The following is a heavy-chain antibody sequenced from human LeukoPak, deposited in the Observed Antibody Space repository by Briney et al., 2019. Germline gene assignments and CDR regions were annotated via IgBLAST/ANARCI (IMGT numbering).Heavy chain of an antibody. CDR2: ISAYNGNT. Sequence: ASVKVSCKASGYTFTSYGISWVRQAPGQGLEWMGWISAYNGNTNYAQKLQGRVTMTTDTSTSTAYMELGSLRSDDTAVYYCARDFDDFWSGYRINWFDPWGQGTLVTVSS. D-gene: IGHD3-3*01. CDR1: GYTFTSYG. J-gene: IGHJ5*02. V-gene: IGHV1-18*01. CDR3: ARDFDDFWSGYRINWFDP.